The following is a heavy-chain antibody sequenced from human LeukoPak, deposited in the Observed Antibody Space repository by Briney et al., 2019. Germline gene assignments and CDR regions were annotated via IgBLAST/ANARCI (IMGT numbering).Heavy chain of an antibody. V-gene: IGHV3-53*01. Sequence: QPGGSLRPSCAASGFTVSSNYMSWVRQAPGKGLEWVSVIYSGGSTYYADSVKGRFTISRDNSKNTLYLQMNSLRAEDTAVYYCARGGYNFPVDYWGQGTLVTVSS. J-gene: IGHJ4*02. CDR1: GFTVSSNY. CDR3: ARGGYNFPVDY. CDR2: IYSGGST. D-gene: IGHD5-24*01.